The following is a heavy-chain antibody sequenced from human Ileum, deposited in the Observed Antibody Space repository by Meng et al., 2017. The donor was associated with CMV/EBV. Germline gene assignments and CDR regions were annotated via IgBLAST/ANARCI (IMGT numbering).Heavy chain of an antibody. CDR2: IYYSGST. V-gene: IGHV4-39*07. CDR3: ARVGAMVRGTHFDY. CDR1: MHAIRRSSCH. Sequence: ESWLGVVRRSCTRALNSTERMHAIRRSSCHCGCSSKPPWKGCAWIGIIYYSGSTHYNHPLKSRVTISVATSKTQFSLKLSSVHAEDTAVYYCARVGAMVRGTHFDYWGQGTLVTVSS. D-gene: IGHD3-10*01. J-gene: IGHJ4*02.